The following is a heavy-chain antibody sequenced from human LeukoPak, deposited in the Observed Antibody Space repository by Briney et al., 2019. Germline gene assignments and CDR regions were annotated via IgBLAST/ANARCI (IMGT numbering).Heavy chain of an antibody. Sequence: PVGALRLSCAASGFTFSSYSMNWVRQAPGKGLEWVSSISSSSSYIYYADSVKGRFTISRDNAKNSLYLQMNSLRAEDTAVYYCARGDYGDYFDYWGQGTLVTVSS. CDR1: GFTFSSYS. V-gene: IGHV3-21*01. CDR2: ISSSSSYI. CDR3: ARGDYGDYFDY. J-gene: IGHJ4*02. D-gene: IGHD4-17*01.